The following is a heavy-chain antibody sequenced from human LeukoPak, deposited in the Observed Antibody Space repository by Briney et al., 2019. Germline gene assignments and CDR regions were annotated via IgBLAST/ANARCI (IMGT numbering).Heavy chain of an antibody. CDR3: AKVAQLLWFGEEVYFDY. J-gene: IGHJ4*02. V-gene: IGHV3-23*01. Sequence: GGSLRLSCAASGFTLSSYAMSWVREAPGKGREWVSAIRGSGGSTYYADSVKGRFTISRENSKNTLYLQMNSLRAEDTAVYYCAKVAQLLWFGEEVYFDYWGQGTLVTVSS. D-gene: IGHD3-10*01. CDR2: IRGSGGST. CDR1: GFTLSSYA.